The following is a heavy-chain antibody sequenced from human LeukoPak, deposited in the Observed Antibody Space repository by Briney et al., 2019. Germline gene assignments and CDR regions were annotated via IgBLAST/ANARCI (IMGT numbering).Heavy chain of an antibody. CDR1: GFTFSSYG. CDR3: ARGVAAAGFFDY. D-gene: IGHD6-13*01. Sequence: PGGSLRLSCAASGFTFSSYGMHWVRQAPGKGLEWVAVIWYDGSNKYYADSVKGRFTISRDNSKNTLYLQTNSLRAEDTAVYYCARGVAAAGFFDYWGQGTLVTVSS. V-gene: IGHV3-33*01. CDR2: IWYDGSNK. J-gene: IGHJ4*02.